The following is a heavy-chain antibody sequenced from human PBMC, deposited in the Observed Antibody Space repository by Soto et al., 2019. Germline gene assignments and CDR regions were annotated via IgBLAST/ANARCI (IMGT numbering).Heavy chain of an antibody. CDR1: GFTFSSYG. CDR3: AKALYYYDSSGPNAFDI. CDR2: ISYDGSNK. V-gene: IGHV3-30*18. Sequence: GGSLRLSCAASGFTFSSYGMHWVRQAPGKGLEWVAVISYDGSNKYCADSVKGRFTISRDNSKNTLYLQMNSLRAEDTAVYYCAKALYYYDSSGPNAFDIWGQGTMVTVSS. J-gene: IGHJ3*02. D-gene: IGHD3-22*01.